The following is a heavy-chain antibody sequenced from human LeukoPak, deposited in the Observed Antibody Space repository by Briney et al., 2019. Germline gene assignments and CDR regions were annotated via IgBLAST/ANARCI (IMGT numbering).Heavy chain of an antibody. CDR1: GFTFSSYS. J-gene: IGHJ6*03. CDR2: ISSSCSYI. D-gene: IGHD4-17*01. Sequence: GGSLRLSCAASGFTFSSYSMNWARQAPGKGLEWVSSISSSCSYIYYADSVKGRFTISRDNAKNSLYLQMNSLRAEDTAVYYCARGAYDYGDYVPYYYYYMDVWGKGTTVTVSS. V-gene: IGHV3-21*01. CDR3: ARGAYDYGDYVPYYYYYMDV.